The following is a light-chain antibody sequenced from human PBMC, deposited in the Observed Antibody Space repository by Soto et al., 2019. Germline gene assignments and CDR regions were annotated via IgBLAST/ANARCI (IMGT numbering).Light chain of an antibody. CDR1: QSVSSNF. CDR2: GAS. CDR3: QQYSASCFS. J-gene: IGKJ3*01. Sequence: VLTQTPGTLALCPGERATLSCRASQSVSSNFLAWYQEEPGQAPRLLIYGASSRATGIPDRFSGSGSGTVFYLSSTRLELESFPAHYCQQYSASCFSFCPRTKVDI. V-gene: IGKV3-20*01.